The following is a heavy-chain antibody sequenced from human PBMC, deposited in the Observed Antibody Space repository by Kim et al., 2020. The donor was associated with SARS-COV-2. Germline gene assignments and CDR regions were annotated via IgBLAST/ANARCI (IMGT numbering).Heavy chain of an antibody. J-gene: IGHJ6*02. Sequence: GGSLRLSCAASGFTFSSYGMHWVRQAPGKGLEWVAVIWYDGSNKYYADSVKGRFTISRDNSKNTLYLQMNSLRAEDTAVYYCARDRGPDIVLMVYALYGMDVWGQGPTVTVSS. D-gene: IGHD2-8*01. CDR1: GFTFSSYG. CDR3: ARDRGPDIVLMVYALYGMDV. CDR2: IWYDGSNK. V-gene: IGHV3-33*01.